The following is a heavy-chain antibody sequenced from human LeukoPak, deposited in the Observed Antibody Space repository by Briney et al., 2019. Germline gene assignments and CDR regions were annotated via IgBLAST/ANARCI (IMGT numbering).Heavy chain of an antibody. CDR2: ISSGGDST. V-gene: IGHV3-23*01. D-gene: IGHD3-22*01. CDR3: AKGWYYYDI. J-gene: IGHJ4*02. CDR1: GFTFSNSA. Sequence: GGSLRLSCAASGFTFSNSAMSWVRQAPGKGLEWVSVISSGGDSTYYADSVKGRFTISRDKSKNTVSLQMNSLRAEDTAVYYCAKGWYYYDIGGQGTLVTVSS.